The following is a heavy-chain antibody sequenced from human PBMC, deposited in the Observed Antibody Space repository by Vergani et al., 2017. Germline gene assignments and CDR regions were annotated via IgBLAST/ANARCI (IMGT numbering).Heavy chain of an antibody. J-gene: IGHJ5*02. Sequence: QMQLVQSGPEVKKPGTSVKVSCKASGFTFTSSAMQWVRQARGQRLEWIGWIVVGSGNTNYAQKFQERVTITRDMSTSTAYMELSSLRAEDTAVYYCVKDIGRVVAANLGFDPWGQGTLVTVSS. CDR3: VKDIGRVVAANLGFDP. CDR2: IVVGSGNT. D-gene: IGHD2-15*01. V-gene: IGHV1-58*02. CDR1: GFTFTSSA.